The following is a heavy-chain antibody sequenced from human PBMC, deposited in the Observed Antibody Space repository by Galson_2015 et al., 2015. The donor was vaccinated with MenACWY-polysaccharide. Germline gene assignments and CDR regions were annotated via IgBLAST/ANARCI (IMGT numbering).Heavy chain of an antibody. CDR2: INGDGSST. CDR1: GFTFSRYW. Sequence: SLRLSCAASGFTFSRYWMHWIRQAPGKGLVWVSRINGDGSSTNCADSVKGRFTISRDNAKNTLYLQMNSLRAEDTAVYYCTKDFDWNDGHWGQGTLVTVSS. D-gene: IGHD1-1*01. V-gene: IGHV3-74*01. CDR3: TKDFDWNDGH. J-gene: IGHJ4*02.